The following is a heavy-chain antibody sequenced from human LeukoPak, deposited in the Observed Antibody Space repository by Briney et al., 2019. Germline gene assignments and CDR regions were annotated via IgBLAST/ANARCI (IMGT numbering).Heavy chain of an antibody. CDR1: GFTFSSYG. CDR2: INYAGSDK. CDR3: AKDVSWSFDY. J-gene: IGHJ4*02. V-gene: IGHV3-30*02. Sequence: GGSLRLSCAASGFTFSSYGMHWVRQAPGKGLEWVAYINYAGSDKYYADSVKGRFAISRDNSKNTVYLQMNSLRPEDTAVYYCAKDVSWSFDYWGQGTLVSVSS.